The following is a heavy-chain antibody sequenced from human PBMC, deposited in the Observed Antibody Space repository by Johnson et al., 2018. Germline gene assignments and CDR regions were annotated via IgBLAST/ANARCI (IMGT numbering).Heavy chain of an antibody. CDR3: ASTVVPAAITSHVSVDYYYYGMDV. D-gene: IGHD2-2*02. Sequence: QVQLVQSGAEVKKPGSSVKVSCKASGGTFSSYTITWVRQAPGQGLEWMGKIIPILGIANYAQKFQGRVTISAAESTSTAYMELRSLRSEDTAGYYCASTVVPAAITSHVSVDYYYYGMDVWGQGTTVTVSS. J-gene: IGHJ6*02. V-gene: IGHV1-69*02. CDR1: GGTFSSYT. CDR2: IIPILGIA.